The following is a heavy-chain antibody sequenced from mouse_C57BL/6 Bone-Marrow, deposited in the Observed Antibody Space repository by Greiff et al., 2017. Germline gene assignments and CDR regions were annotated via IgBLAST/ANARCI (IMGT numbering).Heavy chain of an antibody. Sequence: EVQWVESGGGLVKPGGSLKLSCAASGFTFSDYGMHWVRQAPEKGLEWVAYISSGSSTIYYADTVKGRFTISRDNAKNTLFLQMTSLRSEDTAMYYCARRDYYGSSSWFAYWGQGTLVTVSA. D-gene: IGHD1-1*01. V-gene: IGHV5-17*01. J-gene: IGHJ3*01. CDR1: GFTFSDYG. CDR2: ISSGSSTI. CDR3: ARRDYYGSSSWFAY.